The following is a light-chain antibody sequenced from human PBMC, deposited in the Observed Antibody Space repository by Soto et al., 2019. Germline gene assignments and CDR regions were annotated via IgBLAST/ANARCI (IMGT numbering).Light chain of an antibody. CDR2: EAS. J-gene: IGLJ2*01. V-gene: IGLV2-8*01. CDR3: SSYAGTNNFVV. CDR1: WGDVGSYKY. Sequence: ALTQPPSASGSPGQSVSISCTGTWGDVGSYKYVSWYQHYPGKPPKLVIYEASKRPSGVPDRFSGSKSGNTASLTVSGLQAEDEADYYCSSYAGTNNFVVFGGGTKLTVL.